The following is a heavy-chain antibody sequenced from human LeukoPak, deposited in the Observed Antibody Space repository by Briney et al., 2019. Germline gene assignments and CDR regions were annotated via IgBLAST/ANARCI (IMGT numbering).Heavy chain of an antibody. Sequence: GGSLRLSCAASGFTFSSYAMSWVRQAPGKGLEWVSGILDSGYSTYYANSVKGRFTISRDNSNNTLYLQVNSLRAEDTAVYYCAKLGGHPLHNYYVGVWGKGTTVAVSS. CDR3: AKLGGHPLHNYYVGV. V-gene: IGHV3-23*01. J-gene: IGHJ6*03. D-gene: IGHD3-16*01. CDR2: ILDSGYST. CDR1: GFTFSSYA.